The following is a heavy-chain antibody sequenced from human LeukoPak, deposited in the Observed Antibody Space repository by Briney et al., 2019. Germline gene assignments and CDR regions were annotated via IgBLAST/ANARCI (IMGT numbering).Heavy chain of an antibody. D-gene: IGHD2-21*02. CDR2: ISTYSGNT. CDR3: ARDRCGGDCSHTNPYYNYYGMDV. J-gene: IGHJ6*02. V-gene: IGHV1-18*01. CDR1: GYTFISYG. Sequence: ASVKVSCKTSGYTFISYGLSWVRQAPGQGLEWMGWISTYSGNTNYAQKFQGRVTMTTDTSTSTAYMELRSLRSDDTAVFCCARDRCGGDCSHTNPYYNYYGMDVWGQGTTVTVS.